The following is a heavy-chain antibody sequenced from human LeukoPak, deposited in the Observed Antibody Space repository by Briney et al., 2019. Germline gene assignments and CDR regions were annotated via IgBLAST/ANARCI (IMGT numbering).Heavy chain of an antibody. CDR3: ARPYSSGWYPSGWFDP. D-gene: IGHD6-19*01. J-gene: IGHJ5*02. CDR2: IYYSGST. Sequence: SETLSLTCTVSGGSISRSSYYWGWIRQPPGKGLEWIGSIYYSGSTYYNPSLKSRVTISVDTSKNQFSLKLSSVTAADTAVYYCARPYSSGWYPSGWFDPWGQGTLVTVSS. CDR1: GGSISRSSYY. V-gene: IGHV4-39*01.